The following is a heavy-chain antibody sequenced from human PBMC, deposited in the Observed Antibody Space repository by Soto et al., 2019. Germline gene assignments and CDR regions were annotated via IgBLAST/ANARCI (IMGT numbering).Heavy chain of an antibody. CDR3: ARELRLGGNSVDY. CDR2: IYYSGST. D-gene: IGHD3-16*01. CDR1: GGSVNSGSYY. J-gene: IGHJ4*02. Sequence: QVHLQESGPGLVKPSETLSLTCAVSGGSVNSGSYYWSWIRQPPGKGLEWIGYIYYSGSTNYNPSLKSRVTISLDTSKNQFALKLTAVTAADTAVYYCARELRLGGNSVDYGGQGTLVTVSS. V-gene: IGHV4-61*01.